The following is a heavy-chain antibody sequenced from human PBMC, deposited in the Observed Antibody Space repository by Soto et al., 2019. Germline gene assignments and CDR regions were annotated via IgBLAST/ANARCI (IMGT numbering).Heavy chain of an antibody. D-gene: IGHD6-13*01. CDR3: ARDDLWSSSWYLPREH. V-gene: IGHV1-18*01. CDR1: GYTFTSYG. Sequence: ASVKVSCKASGYTFTSYGISWVRQAPGQGLEWMGWISAYNGNTNYAQKLQGRVTMTTDTSTSTAYMELRSLRSDDTAVYYCARDDLWSSSWYLPREHWGQGTLVTVSS. CDR2: ISAYNGNT. J-gene: IGHJ4*02.